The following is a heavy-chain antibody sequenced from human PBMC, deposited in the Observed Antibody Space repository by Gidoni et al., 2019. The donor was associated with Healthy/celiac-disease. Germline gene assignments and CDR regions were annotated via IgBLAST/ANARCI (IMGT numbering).Heavy chain of an antibody. J-gene: IGHJ6*03. CDR3: ARDPNSSSWYYYYYYMDV. D-gene: IGHD6-13*01. V-gene: IGHV3-7*03. CDR2: KKQDGSEK. CDR1: GVTFSSYR. Sequence: EVQLVEPGGGLVQPGGFLRLYGAASGVTFSSYRRSWVRHAPGKGLAGVGNKKQDGSEKYYVDSANGRFTISRDNAKNSLYLQMNSLRAEDTAVYYCARDPNSSSWYYYYYYMDVWGKGTTVTVSS.